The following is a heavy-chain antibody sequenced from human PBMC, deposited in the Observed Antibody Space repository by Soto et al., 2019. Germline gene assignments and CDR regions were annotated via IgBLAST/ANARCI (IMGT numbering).Heavy chain of an antibody. CDR1: GGTFSNSV. D-gene: IGHD1-7*01. V-gene: IGHV1-69*12. Sequence: QVQLVQSGADVKKPGSSVRVSCKASGGTFSNSVINWVRQAPGQGLEWMGEVTPMFGTANYAQRFQGRVTITADESTPTSYMDLSSLRSEDTAVYYCARGTPGFYYYGLDVWGQGTTVTVSS. CDR3: ARGTPGFYYYGLDV. CDR2: VTPMFGTA. J-gene: IGHJ6*01.